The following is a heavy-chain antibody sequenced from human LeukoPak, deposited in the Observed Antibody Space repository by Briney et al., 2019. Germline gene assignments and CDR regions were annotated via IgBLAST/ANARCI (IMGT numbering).Heavy chain of an antibody. CDR3: AKEGSSWSTFDY. J-gene: IGHJ4*02. Sequence: GRSLRLSCAASGFTFDDYAMYWVRQAPGKGLEWVSGISWNSRSIAYADSVKGRFTISRDNAKNSLYLQMNSLRAEDMALYYCAKEGSSWSTFDYWGQGTLVTVSS. CDR1: GFTFDDYA. D-gene: IGHD6-13*01. CDR2: ISWNSRSI. V-gene: IGHV3-9*03.